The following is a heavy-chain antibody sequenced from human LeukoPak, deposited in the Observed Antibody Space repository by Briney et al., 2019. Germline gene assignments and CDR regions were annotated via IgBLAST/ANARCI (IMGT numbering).Heavy chain of an antibody. V-gene: IGHV4-59*01. J-gene: IGHJ4*02. CDR1: GGSISSYY. CDR2: IYYSGST. CDR3: ARYSSSWWSYFDY. D-gene: IGHD6-13*01. Sequence: PSETLSLTCTVSGGSISSYYWSWIRQPPGKGLEWIGYIYYSGSTNYNPSLKSRVTISVDTSKNQFSLKLSSVTVADTAVYYCARYSSSWWSYFDYWGQGTLVTVSS.